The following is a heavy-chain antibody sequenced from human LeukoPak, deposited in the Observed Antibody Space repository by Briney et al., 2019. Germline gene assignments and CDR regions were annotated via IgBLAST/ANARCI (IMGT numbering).Heavy chain of an antibody. J-gene: IGHJ4*02. V-gene: IGHV1-2*02. CDR1: GYTFTGYY. Sequence: ASVKVSCKASGYTFTGYYMHWVRQAPGQGLEWMGWINPNSGGTNYAQKFQGRVTMTGDTSISTAYMELSRLSSDDTAIYYCAGRPDTAIVPIFDYWGQGTLVTVSS. CDR2: INPNSGGT. CDR3: AGRPDTAIVPIFDY. D-gene: IGHD5-18*01.